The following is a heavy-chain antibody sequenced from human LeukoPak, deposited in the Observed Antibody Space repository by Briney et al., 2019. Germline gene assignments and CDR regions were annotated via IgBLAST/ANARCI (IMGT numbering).Heavy chain of an antibody. CDR1: GYTFTGYY. J-gene: IGHJ6*03. Sequence: GASVKVSCKASGYTFTGYYMHWVRQAPGQGLEWMGWINPNSGGTNYAQKLQGRVTMTTDTSTSTAYMELRSLRSDDTAVYYCARGSRRHGSGSYGMDVRGKGTTVTVSS. CDR2: INPNSGGT. CDR3: ARGSRRHGSGSYGMDV. D-gene: IGHD3-10*01. V-gene: IGHV1-2*02.